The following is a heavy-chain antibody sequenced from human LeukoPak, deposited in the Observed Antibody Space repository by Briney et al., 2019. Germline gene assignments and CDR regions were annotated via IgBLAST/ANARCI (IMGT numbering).Heavy chain of an antibody. D-gene: IGHD6-19*01. CDR3: ASLQYSSGWPFDY. Sequence: SETLSLTCTVSDGSISSSSYYWGWIRQPPGKGLEWIGSIYYSGSTYYNPSLKSRVTISVDTSKNQFSLKLSSVTAADTAVYYCASLQYSSGWPFDYWGQGTLVTVSS. CDR1: DGSISSSSYY. J-gene: IGHJ4*02. CDR2: IYYSGST. V-gene: IGHV4-39*01.